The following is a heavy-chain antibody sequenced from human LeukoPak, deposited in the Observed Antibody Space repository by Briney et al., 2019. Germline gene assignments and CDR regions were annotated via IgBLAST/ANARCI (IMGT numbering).Heavy chain of an antibody. D-gene: IGHD2-2*01. CDR2: ISAYNGNT. J-gene: IGHJ4*02. V-gene: IGHV1-18*01. Sequence: ASVKVSCKASGYTFTSYCISWVRQAPGQGLEWMGWISAYNGNTNYAQKLQGRVTMTTDTSTSTAYMEVRSLRSDDTAVYYCARGFCSSTRCSNFDYWGEGTLVTVSS. CDR3: ARGFCSSTRCSNFDY. CDR1: GYTFTSYC.